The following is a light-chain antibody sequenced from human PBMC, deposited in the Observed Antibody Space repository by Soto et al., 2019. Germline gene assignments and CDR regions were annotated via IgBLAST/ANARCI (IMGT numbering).Light chain of an antibody. V-gene: IGKV1-39*01. CDR3: QQSYTSTT. J-gene: IGKJ3*01. CDR1: QTISNY. Sequence: DIPLTQSPSSLCASVGDRVTITCRASQTISNYLNWYQMKPGKAPKLLIYGASSLQNGVPPRFSGSGSGTDFALTIRNLEPEDFASYFCQQSYTSTTFGTGT. CDR2: GAS.